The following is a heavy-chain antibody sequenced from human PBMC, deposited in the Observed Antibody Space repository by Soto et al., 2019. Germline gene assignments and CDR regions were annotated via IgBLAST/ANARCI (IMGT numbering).Heavy chain of an antibody. CDR3: ARELQGLYYFDY. CDR2: INAGNGNK. V-gene: IGHV1-3*01. Sequence: QVQVVQSGAEVKKPGASVRVSCKASEYTFTSYVMHWVRQAPGQSLEWMGWINAGNGNKKYSQKFQDRVTITRDTSASTAYMELSSLRSEDTAVYYCARELQGLYYFDYWGQGTLVTVSS. J-gene: IGHJ4*02. D-gene: IGHD4-4*01. CDR1: EYTFTSYV.